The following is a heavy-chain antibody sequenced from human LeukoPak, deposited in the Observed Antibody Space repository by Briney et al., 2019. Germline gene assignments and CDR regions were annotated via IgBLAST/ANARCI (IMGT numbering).Heavy chain of an antibody. V-gene: IGHV1-69*01. CDR1: GGTFSSYA. CDR3: ARERAYYDFWSGYPPHWFDP. J-gene: IGHJ5*02. Sequence: SVKVSCKASGGTFSSYAISWVRQAPGQGLEWMGGIIPIFGTANYAQKFQGRVTITADESTSTAYMELSSLRSEDTAVYYCARERAYYDFWSGYPPHWFDPWGQGTLVTVSS. D-gene: IGHD3-3*01. CDR2: IIPIFGTA.